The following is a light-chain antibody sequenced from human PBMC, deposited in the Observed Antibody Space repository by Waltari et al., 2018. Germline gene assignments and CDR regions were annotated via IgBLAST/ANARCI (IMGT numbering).Light chain of an antibody. Sequence: EILMTQSPATLSVSPGERATLSCKASQSVRSNLAWYQQKPGQAPRPLNYGASTRATGIAARFSGSGYGTEFTLNISSMQSENFAVYYCQQYNNWPPWTFGQGTKVEIK. V-gene: IGKV3-15*01. CDR1: QSVRSN. J-gene: IGKJ1*01. CDR2: GAS. CDR3: QQYNNWPPWT.